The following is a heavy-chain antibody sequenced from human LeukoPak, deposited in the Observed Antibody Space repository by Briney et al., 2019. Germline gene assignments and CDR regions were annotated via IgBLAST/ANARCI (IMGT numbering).Heavy chain of an antibody. D-gene: IGHD3-10*01. CDR1: GFTFSSYS. V-gene: IGHV3-21*01. CDR2: ISSSSSYI. Sequence: GGSLRLSCAASGFTFSSYSMNWVRQAPGKGLEWVSSISSSSSYIYYADSVKGRFTISRDNAKNSLYLQMNSLRAEDTAVYYCARARMVRGARGYFDYWGQGTLVTVSS. CDR3: ARARMVRGARGYFDY. J-gene: IGHJ4*02.